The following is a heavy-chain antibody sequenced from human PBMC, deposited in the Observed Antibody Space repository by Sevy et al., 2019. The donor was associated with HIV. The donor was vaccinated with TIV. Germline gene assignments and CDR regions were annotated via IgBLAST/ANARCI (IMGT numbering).Heavy chain of an antibody. CDR1: GFTFSSYS. CDR3: ARDGTIFGVVIIPFGRYYGMDV. CDR2: ISSSSSTI. J-gene: IGHJ6*02. D-gene: IGHD3-3*01. V-gene: IGHV3-48*01. Sequence: GGSLRLSCAASGFTFSSYSMNWVRQAPGKGLEWVSYISSSSSTIYYADSVKGRFTISRDNAKNSLYLQMNSLRAEDTAVYYCARDGTIFGVVIIPFGRYYGMDVRGQGTTVTVSS.